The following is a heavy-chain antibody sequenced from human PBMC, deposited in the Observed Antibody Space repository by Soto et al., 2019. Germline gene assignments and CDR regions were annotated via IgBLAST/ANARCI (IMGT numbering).Heavy chain of an antibody. V-gene: IGHV4-39*01. CDR3: ARHGGRVSYAPGYY. CDR1: GGSISSSSYY. D-gene: IGHD2-8*01. CDR2: IYDSGST. J-gene: IGHJ4*02. Sequence: QLQLQESGPGLVKPSETLSLTCTVPGGSISSSSYYWGWIRQPPGKGLEWIGNIYDSGSTYYNPSLKSRVPTSVDPSHNPFPLKLSSVTAADTAVYYCARHGGRVSYAPGYYWGQGTLVTVSS.